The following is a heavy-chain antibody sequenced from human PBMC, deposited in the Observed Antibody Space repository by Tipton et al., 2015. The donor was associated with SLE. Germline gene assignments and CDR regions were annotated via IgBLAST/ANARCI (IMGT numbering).Heavy chain of an antibody. Sequence: GLVKPSETLSLTCTVSGASISSYYWSWIRQPPGKGLEWIGNIEYSGSEYSGSAKYNLSLKSRVTISLDTSKNHFSLKLSSVTAADTAVYYCARGKDWLVPYYFDYWGQGTLVTVSS. CDR1: GASISSYY. CDR3: ARGKDWLVPYYFDY. V-gene: IGHV4-59*01. D-gene: IGHD6-19*01. CDR2: IEYSGSEYSGSA. J-gene: IGHJ4*02.